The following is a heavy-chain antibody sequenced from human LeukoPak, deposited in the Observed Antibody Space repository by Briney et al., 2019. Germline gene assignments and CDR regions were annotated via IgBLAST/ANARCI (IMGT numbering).Heavy chain of an antibody. J-gene: IGHJ4*02. CDR1: GFTFSSYE. D-gene: IGHD5-12*01. CDR2: ISSSGSTI. CDR3: AWGYSGYDPIPFFDY. V-gene: IGHV3-48*03. Sequence: GGSLRLSCAASGFTFSSYEMNWVRQAPGKGLEWVSYISSSGSTIYYADSVKGRFTISRDNAKNSLYLQMNSLRAEDTAVYYCAWGYSGYDPIPFFDYWGQGTLVTVSS.